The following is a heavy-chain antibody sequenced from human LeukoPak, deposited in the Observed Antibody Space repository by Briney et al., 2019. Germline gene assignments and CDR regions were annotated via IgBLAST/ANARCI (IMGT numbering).Heavy chain of an antibody. Sequence: PGGSLRLSCAASGFTFCSYAMSWVRQVPGKGLGWVSAISGSGGSTYYADSVKDRFTISRDNSKSTLYLQMNSLRAEDTALYYCAKDRGIAVAGPTTNYLDYWGQGTLVTVSS. J-gene: IGHJ4*02. CDR3: AKDRGIAVAGPTTNYLDY. CDR1: GFTFCSYA. D-gene: IGHD6-19*01. V-gene: IGHV3-23*01. CDR2: ISGSGGST.